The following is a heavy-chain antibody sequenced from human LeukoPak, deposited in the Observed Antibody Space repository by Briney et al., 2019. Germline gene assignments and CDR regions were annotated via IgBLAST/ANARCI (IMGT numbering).Heavy chain of an antibody. CDR3: ASNRLAYYGSGSYGYY. CDR1: GFTVSSNY. Sequence: PSGGSLRLSCAASGFTVSSNYMSWVRQAPGKGLEWVSVIYSGGSTYYADSVKGRFTISRDNSKNTLYLQMNSLRAEDTAVYYCASNRLAYYGSGSYGYYWGQGTLVTVSS. V-gene: IGHV3-53*01. J-gene: IGHJ4*02. D-gene: IGHD3-10*01. CDR2: IYSGGST.